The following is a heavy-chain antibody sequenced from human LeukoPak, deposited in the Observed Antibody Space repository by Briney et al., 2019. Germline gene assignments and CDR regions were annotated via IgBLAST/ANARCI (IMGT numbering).Heavy chain of an antibody. Sequence: PGGSLRLSCAASGLTFSSYAMSWVRQAPGKGLEWVSAISGSGGSTYYADSVKGRFTISRDNSKTTLYLQMISLRAEDTAVSYCAKDPTAYSNYYDSSGTLWGQGTLVTVSS. CDR1: GLTFSSYA. CDR3: AKDPTAYSNYYDSSGTL. J-gene: IGHJ4*02. CDR2: ISGSGGST. D-gene: IGHD3-22*01. V-gene: IGHV3-23*01.